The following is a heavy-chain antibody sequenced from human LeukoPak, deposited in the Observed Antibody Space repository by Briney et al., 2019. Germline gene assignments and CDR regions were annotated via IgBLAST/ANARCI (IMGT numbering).Heavy chain of an antibody. CDR3: ATLPHGYCSGGSCPSFDY. Sequence: PSETLSLTCTVSGGSISSSSCYWGWIRQPPGKGLEWIGSIYYSGSTYYNPSLKSRVTISVDTSKNQFSLKLSSVTAADTAVYYCATLPHGYCSGGSCPSFDYWGQGTLVTVSS. CDR2: IYYSGST. J-gene: IGHJ4*02. CDR1: GGSISSSSCY. V-gene: IGHV4-39*01. D-gene: IGHD2-15*01.